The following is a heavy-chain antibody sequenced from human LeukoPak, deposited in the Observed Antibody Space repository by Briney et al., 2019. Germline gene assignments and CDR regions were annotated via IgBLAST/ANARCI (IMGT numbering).Heavy chain of an antibody. CDR2: INHSGST. Sequence: SETLSLTCAVYGGSFSGYYWSWIRQPPGKGLEWIGEINHSGSTNYNPSLKSRVTISVNTSKNQFSLKLSSVTAADTAVYYCARAPYDSSGQHRRLLDYWGQGTLVTVSS. J-gene: IGHJ4*02. V-gene: IGHV4-34*01. D-gene: IGHD3-22*01. CDR1: GGSFSGYY. CDR3: ARAPYDSSGQHRRLLDY.